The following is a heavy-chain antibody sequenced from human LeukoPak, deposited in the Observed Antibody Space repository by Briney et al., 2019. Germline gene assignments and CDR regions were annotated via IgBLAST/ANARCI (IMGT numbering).Heavy chain of an antibody. D-gene: IGHD2-2*01. CDR3: AKDGIVVVPAGFDY. Sequence: QSGGSLRLSCAASGFTFSSYGMSWVRQAPGKGLEWVSAISGSGGSTYYADSVKGRFTISRDNSKNTLYLQMNSLRAEDTAVYYCAKDGIVVVPAGFDYWGQGTLVTVSS. CDR1: GFTFSSYG. V-gene: IGHV3-23*01. CDR2: ISGSGGST. J-gene: IGHJ4*02.